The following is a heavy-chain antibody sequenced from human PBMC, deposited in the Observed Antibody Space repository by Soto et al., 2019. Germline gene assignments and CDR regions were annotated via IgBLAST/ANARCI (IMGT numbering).Heavy chain of an antibody. V-gene: IGHV4-38-2*01. J-gene: IGHJ3*02. D-gene: IGHD3-22*01. Sequence: SETLSLTCAVSGYSISSGYYCGCIRQPPGKGLEWIGSIYHSGSTYYNPSLKSRVTISVDTSKNQFSLKLSSVTAADTAVYYCARGLYDSSGYYYIDAFDIWGQGTMVTVSS. CDR1: GYSISSGYY. CDR2: IYHSGST. CDR3: ARGLYDSSGYYYIDAFDI.